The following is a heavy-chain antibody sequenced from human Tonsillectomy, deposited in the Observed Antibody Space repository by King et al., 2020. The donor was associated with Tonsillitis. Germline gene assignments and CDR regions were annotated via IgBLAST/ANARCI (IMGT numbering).Heavy chain of an antibody. CDR3: ATTYYYGSGSPSMDV. CDR1: GYTFTGYY. J-gene: IGHJ6*02. CDR2: INPNSGGT. D-gene: IGHD3-10*01. Sequence: VQLVESGAEVKKPGASVKVSCKASGYTFTGYYMHWVRQAPGQGLEWMGWINPNSGGTNYAQKFQGRVTMTRDTSISTAYMELSRLRSDDTAVYYCATTYYYGSGSPSMDVWGQGTTVTVSS. V-gene: IGHV1-2*02.